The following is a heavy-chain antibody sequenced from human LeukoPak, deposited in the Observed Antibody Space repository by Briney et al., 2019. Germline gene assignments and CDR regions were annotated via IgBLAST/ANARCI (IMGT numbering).Heavy chain of an antibody. J-gene: IGHJ3*02. V-gene: IGHV4-34*01. CDR3: ARETPRSYEMRYQLPIAFDI. D-gene: IGHD2-2*01. Sequence: SETLSLTCAVYGGSFSGYYWSWIRQPPGKGLEWIGEINHSGSTNYNPSLKSRVTISVDTSKNQFSLKLSSVTAADTAVYYCARETPRSYEMRYQLPIAFDIWGQGTMVTVSS. CDR2: INHSGST. CDR1: GGSFSGYY.